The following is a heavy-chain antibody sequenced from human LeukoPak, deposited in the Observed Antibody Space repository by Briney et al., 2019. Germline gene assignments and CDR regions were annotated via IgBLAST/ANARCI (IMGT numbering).Heavy chain of an antibody. CDR1: GFTFSSYG. D-gene: IGHD6-13*01. Sequence: GGSLRLSCAASGFTFSSYGMHWVRQAPGKGLEWVAVISYDGSNKYYADSVKGRFTISRDNSKNTLYLQMNSLRAEDTAVYYCARGLAAAGTGRADWGQGTLVTVSS. J-gene: IGHJ4*02. V-gene: IGHV3-30*03. CDR3: ARGLAAAGTGRAD. CDR2: ISYDGSNK.